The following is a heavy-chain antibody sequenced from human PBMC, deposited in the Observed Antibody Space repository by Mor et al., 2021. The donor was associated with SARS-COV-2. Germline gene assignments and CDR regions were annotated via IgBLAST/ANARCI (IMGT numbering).Heavy chain of an antibody. CDR2: IYSTGST. D-gene: IGHD4-4*01. V-gene: IGHV4-4*07. CDR3: AREKTTIAGDTFDF. J-gene: IGHJ3*01. Sequence: MGRIYSTGSTNYNPSLRSRLRMSVEKSENHFSLTLTSVTAADTAVYYCAREKTTIAGDTFDFWGQGTVVSVSS.